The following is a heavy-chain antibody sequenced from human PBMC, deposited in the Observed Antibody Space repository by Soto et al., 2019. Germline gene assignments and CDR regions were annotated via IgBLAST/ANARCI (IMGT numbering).Heavy chain of an antibody. CDR1: GGTFSRYT. V-gene: IGHV1-69*01. J-gene: IGHJ5*02. D-gene: IGHD3-22*01. Sequence: QVQLVQSGAEVKKPGSSVKVSCKASGGTFSRYTITWVRQAPGQGLEWMGGITPMFGTPNYAQKFQGRVTITAEEPTRTAYRGLSSWRSQDTAMFYCGRDAPLYVSRAYYYLSWGQEPLVPVSS. CDR2: ITPMFGTP. CDR3: GRDAPLYVSRAYYYLS.